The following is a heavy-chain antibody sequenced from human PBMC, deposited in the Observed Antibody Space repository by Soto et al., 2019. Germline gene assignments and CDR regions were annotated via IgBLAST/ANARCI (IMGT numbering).Heavy chain of an antibody. CDR3: ARALPHYGSGSYPDNWFDP. Sequence: EASVKVSCKASGYTFTSYGVNWVRQATGQGLEWMGWMNPNSGNTGYAQKFQGRVTMTRNTSISTAYMELSSLRSEDTAVYYCARALPHYGSGSYPDNWFDPWGQGTLVTVSS. D-gene: IGHD3-10*01. CDR1: GYTFTSYG. J-gene: IGHJ5*02. CDR2: MNPNSGNT. V-gene: IGHV1-8*02.